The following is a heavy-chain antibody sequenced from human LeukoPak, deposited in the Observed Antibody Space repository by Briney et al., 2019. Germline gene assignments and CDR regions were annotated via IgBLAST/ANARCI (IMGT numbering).Heavy chain of an antibody. Sequence: GGSLRLSCAASVFTFSNYAMSWVRQAPGRGLEWVSDITAGGSAYYADAVKGRFTISRDNSKNTLYLQMNSLRAEDTAVYYCARGAGYNYPYYFDYWGQGTLVTVSS. CDR2: ITAGGSA. CDR3: ARGAGYNYPYYFDY. CDR1: VFTFSNYA. D-gene: IGHD5-24*01. V-gene: IGHV3-23*01. J-gene: IGHJ4*02.